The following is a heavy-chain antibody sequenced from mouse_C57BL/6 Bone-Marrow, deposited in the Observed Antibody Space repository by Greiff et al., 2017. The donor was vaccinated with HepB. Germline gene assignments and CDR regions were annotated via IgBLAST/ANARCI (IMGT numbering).Heavy chain of an antibody. J-gene: IGHJ2*01. CDR2: IYPGGGYT. Sequence: QVQLQQSGAELVRPGTSVKMSCKASGYTFTNYWIGWAKQRPGQGLEWIGGIYPGGGYTNYNEKFKGKATLTADKASSTAYMQFSSLTSEDSAIYYCVVLRFDYWGQGTTLTVSS. CDR1: GYTFTNYW. V-gene: IGHV1-63*01. CDR3: VVLRFDY. D-gene: IGHD1-1*01.